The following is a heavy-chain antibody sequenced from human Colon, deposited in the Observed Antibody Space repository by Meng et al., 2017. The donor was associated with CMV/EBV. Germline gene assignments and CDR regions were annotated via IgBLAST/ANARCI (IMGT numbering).Heavy chain of an antibody. J-gene: IGHJ4*02. CDR2: INPNSGGT. Sequence: ASVKVSCKTSGYTFTGYYVHWVRQAPGQGLEWMGWINPNSGGTNYAQKFQGRVTMTRNTSISTAYMELSSLRSEDTAVYYCATYPFDYWGQGTLVTVSS. CDR3: ATYPFDY. CDR1: GYTFTGYY. V-gene: IGHV1-2*02.